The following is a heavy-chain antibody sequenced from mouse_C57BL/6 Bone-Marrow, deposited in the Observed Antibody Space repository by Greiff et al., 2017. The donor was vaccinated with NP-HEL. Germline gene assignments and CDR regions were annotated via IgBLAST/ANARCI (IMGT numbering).Heavy chain of an antibody. D-gene: IGHD1-1*01. V-gene: IGHV1-54*01. J-gene: IGHJ2*01. CDR2: INPGSGGT. CDR1: GYAFTNYL. CDR3: ARGAYYGSSYYFDY. Sequence: VQLQQSGAELVRPGTSVKVSCKASGYAFTNYLIEWVKQRPGQGLEWIGVINPGSGGTNYNEKFKGKATLTADKSSSTAYMQLSSLTSEDSAVYFCARGAYYGSSYYFDYWGKGTTLTVSS.